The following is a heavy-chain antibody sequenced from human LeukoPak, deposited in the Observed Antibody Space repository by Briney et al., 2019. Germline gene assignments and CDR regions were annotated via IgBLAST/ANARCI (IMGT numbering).Heavy chain of an antibody. CDR2: IYYSGST. V-gene: IGHV4-31*11. CDR3: ARAASSDFWSGYYMNYFDY. J-gene: IGHJ4*02. Sequence: SETLSLTCAVYGGSFSGYYWSWIRQHPGKGLEWIGYIYYSGSTYYNPSLKSRVTISVDTSKNQFSLKLSSVTAADTAVYYCARAASSDFWSGYYMNYFDYWGQGTLVTVSS. D-gene: IGHD3-3*01. CDR1: GGSFSGYY.